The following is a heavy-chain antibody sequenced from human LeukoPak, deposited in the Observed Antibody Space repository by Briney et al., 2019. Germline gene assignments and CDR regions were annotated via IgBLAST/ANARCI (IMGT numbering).Heavy chain of an antibody. Sequence: SETLSLTCAVSGDSISSGGYSWSWIRQTPGKGLEWIAYIHDSGSTYNNPSLKSRLSISIDTSKNQFSLKLSSVTAADTAVYYCARELKGAGSYGGATDYWGQGTLVTVSS. V-gene: IGHV4-30-4*07. J-gene: IGHJ4*02. CDR1: GDSISSGGYS. CDR3: ARELKGAGSYGGATDY. D-gene: IGHD3-16*01. CDR2: IHDSGST.